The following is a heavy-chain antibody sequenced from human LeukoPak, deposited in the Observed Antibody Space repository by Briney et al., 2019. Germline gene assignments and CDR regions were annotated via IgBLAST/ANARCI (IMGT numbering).Heavy chain of an antibody. CDR1: GYTSSNYD. Sequence: ASVKVSCKASGYTSSNYDISWVRQAPGEGLEWMGWISVYNGNTNYAQKLQGRLTMTTDTSTSTAYMELRSLRSDDTAVYYCARDVSGTYYDILTGYSPPAYWGQGTLVTVSS. D-gene: IGHD3-9*01. V-gene: IGHV1-18*01. J-gene: IGHJ4*02. CDR3: ARDVSGTYYDILTGYSPPAY. CDR2: ISVYNGNT.